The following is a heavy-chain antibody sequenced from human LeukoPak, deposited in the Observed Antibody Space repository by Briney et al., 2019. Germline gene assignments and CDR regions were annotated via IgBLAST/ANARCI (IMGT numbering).Heavy chain of an antibody. Sequence: ASVKVSCKASGYTFSRQYMHFVRQVPGQGLEWMGIINPSSGNTNYAQKFQGRVTMTRDTSTSTIYMDLSSLRSDDTAVYYCSTSVGGTEFDSWGQGALVTVSS. V-gene: IGHV1-46*01. J-gene: IGHJ4*02. D-gene: IGHD3-16*01. CDR1: GYTFSRQY. CDR3: STSVGGTEFDS. CDR2: INPSSGNT.